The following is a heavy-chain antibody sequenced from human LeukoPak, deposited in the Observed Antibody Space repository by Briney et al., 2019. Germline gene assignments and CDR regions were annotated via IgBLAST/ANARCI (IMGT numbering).Heavy chain of an antibody. Sequence: PSETLSLTCTVSGGSISSYYWSWIRQPPGKGLEWIGYIYYSGSTDYNPSLKSRVTISVDTSKNQFTLKLSSVTAADTAVYYCARQMWLRGNFDCWGQGTLVTVSS. CDR2: IYYSGST. J-gene: IGHJ4*02. CDR3: ARQMWLRGNFDC. CDR1: GGSISSYY. V-gene: IGHV4-59*08. D-gene: IGHD5-12*01.